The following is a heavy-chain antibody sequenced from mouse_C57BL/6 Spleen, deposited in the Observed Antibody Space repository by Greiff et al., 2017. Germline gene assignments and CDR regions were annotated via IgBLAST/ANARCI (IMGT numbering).Heavy chain of an antibody. V-gene: IGHV1-5*01. CDR1: GYTFTSYW. CDR3: TRSGDYDWYAMDY. CDR2: IYPGNSDT. D-gene: IGHD2-4*01. J-gene: IGHJ4*01. Sequence: VQLQQSGTVLVRPGASVKMSCKTSGYTFTSYWMHWVKQRPGQGLEWIGAIYPGNSDTSYNQKFKGKAKLTAVTSASTAYMELSSLTNEDSAVYYGTRSGDYDWYAMDYWGQGTSVTVSS.